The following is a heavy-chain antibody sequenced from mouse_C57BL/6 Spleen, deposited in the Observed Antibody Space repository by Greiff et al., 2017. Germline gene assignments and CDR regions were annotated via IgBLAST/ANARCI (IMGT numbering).Heavy chain of an antibody. CDR1: GYTFTSYW. V-gene: IGHV1-72*01. D-gene: IGHD1-1*01. CDR3: ARDYGSSPYWYFDV. J-gene: IGHJ1*03. CDR2: IDPNSGGT. Sequence: VQLQQPGAELVKPGASVKLSCKASGYTFTSYWMHWVKQRPGRGLEWIGRIDPNSGGTKYNEKFKSKATLTVDKPSSKAYMQLSSLTSEDSAVYDCARDYGSSPYWYFDVWGTGTTGTVSS.